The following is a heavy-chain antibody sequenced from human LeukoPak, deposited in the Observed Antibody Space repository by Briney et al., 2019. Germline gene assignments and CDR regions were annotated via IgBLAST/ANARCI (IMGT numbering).Heavy chain of an antibody. D-gene: IGHD2-8*01. CDR1: GGSISSYY. Sequence: SETLSLTCTVSGGSISSYYWSWIRQPAGKGLEWIGRIYTSGSTNYNPSLKSRVTISVDTSKNQFSLKLSSVTAADTAVYYCARVMVYADTLGYFDYWGQGTLVTVSS. J-gene: IGHJ4*02. CDR3: ARVMVYADTLGYFDY. V-gene: IGHV4-4*07. CDR2: IYTSGST.